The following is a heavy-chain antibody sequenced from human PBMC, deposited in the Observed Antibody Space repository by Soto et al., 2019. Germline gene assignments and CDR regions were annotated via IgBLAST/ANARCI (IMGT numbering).Heavy chain of an antibody. Sequence: EVQLVESGGGLVQPGGSLRLSCAASGFTFSHYSMNWVRQAPGKGLEWGSYISSSGSTIYYADSVKGRFTISRDNAKDSLYLQMSSLRAEDTAVYYCARPPYGSGSYYPASWGQGTLVTVSS. J-gene: IGHJ4*02. CDR3: ARPPYGSGSYYPAS. CDR2: ISSSGSTI. CDR1: GFTFSHYS. V-gene: IGHV3-48*01. D-gene: IGHD3-10*01.